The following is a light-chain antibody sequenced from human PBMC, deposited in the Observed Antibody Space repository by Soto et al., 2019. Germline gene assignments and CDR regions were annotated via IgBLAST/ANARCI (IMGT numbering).Light chain of an antibody. CDR3: QSYDSSLSGVV. CDR1: SCNIGAGYD. J-gene: IGLJ2*01. V-gene: IGLV1-40*01. Sequence: QAVVTQPPSVSGAPGQRVTISCTGSSCNIGAGYDVHWYQQLPGTAPKLLIYGNSNRPSGVPDRFSGSKSGTSASLAITGLQAEDEADYYCQSYDSSLSGVVFGGGTQLTVL. CDR2: GNS.